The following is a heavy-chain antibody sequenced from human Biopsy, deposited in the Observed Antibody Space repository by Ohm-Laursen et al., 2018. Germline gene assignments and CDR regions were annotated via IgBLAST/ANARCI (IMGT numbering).Heavy chain of an antibody. CDR3: ARVGAGAPSIDYFDY. J-gene: IGHJ4*02. V-gene: IGHV4-34*01. CDR1: GGSFTGYY. Sequence: SETLSLTCAVYGGSFTGYYWSWIRQPPGKGLEWIGEINHSGSTNYNPSLKSRVTISLDTSKNQLSLKLSSVTAADTAVYYCARVGAGAPSIDYFDYWGQGALVTVSS. CDR2: INHSGST. D-gene: IGHD1-26*01.